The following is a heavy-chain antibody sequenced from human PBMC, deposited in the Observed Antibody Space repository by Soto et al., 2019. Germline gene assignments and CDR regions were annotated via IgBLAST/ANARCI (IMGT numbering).Heavy chain of an antibody. Sequence: QVQLVESGGGLVEPGGSLRLSCVTSGFTFSDSYMGWIRQTPGKGLEWISYISSGSSYTKYADSVKGRFTISRDNAKSSLYLQMNFLGAEDTAVYYCAKDGGVGTYSPYYFDHWGHGTLVTVSS. CDR2: ISSGSSYT. J-gene: IGHJ4*01. V-gene: IGHV3-11*06. D-gene: IGHD3-10*01. CDR3: AKDGGVGTYSPYYFDH. CDR1: GFTFSDSY.